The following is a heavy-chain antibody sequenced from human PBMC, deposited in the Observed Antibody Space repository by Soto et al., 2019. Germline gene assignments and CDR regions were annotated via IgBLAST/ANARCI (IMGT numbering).Heavy chain of an antibody. CDR3: ATVASSGDYSSGPAYFDY. CDR2: IYYSGST. J-gene: IGHJ4*02. V-gene: IGHV4-31*03. CDR1: GGSISSGGYY. Sequence: SETLSLTCTVSGGSISSGGYYWSWIRQHPGKGLEWIGYIYYSGSTYYNPSLKSRVTISVDTSKNQFSLKLSSVTAADTAVYYCATVASSGDYSSGPAYFDYWGQGTLVTVSS. D-gene: IGHD3-22*01.